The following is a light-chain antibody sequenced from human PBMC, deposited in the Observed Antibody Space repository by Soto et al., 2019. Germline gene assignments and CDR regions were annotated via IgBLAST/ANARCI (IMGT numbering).Light chain of an antibody. V-gene: IGKV3-15*01. CDR2: GAS. CDR1: QSVSSSY. J-gene: IGKJ1*01. Sequence: EIVMTQSPSTRSVSPGQRATLSCRASQSVSSSYLAWYQQKPGQAPRLLIYGASTRATGIPARFSGSGFGTEFTLTITSLQSEDFAVYYCQQYNQWPPWTFGQGTKVDI. CDR3: QQYNQWPPWT.